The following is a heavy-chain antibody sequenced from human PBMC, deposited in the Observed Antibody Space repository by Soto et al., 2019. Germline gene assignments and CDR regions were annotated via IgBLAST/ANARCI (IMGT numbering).Heavy chain of an antibody. V-gene: IGHV1-69*12. Sequence: QVQLVQSGAEVKKPGSSVKVSCKASGGTFSNYPISWVRQAPGQGLEWMGGIIPIFGTVNYAQKFQGRVTITADESTSTAYMELSSLRSEDTAVYYCARGNHRWQQLCYFDLWGRGTLVTVSS. CDR3: ARGNHRWQQLCYFDL. D-gene: IGHD5-12*01. CDR2: IIPIFGTV. CDR1: GGTFSNYP. J-gene: IGHJ2*01.